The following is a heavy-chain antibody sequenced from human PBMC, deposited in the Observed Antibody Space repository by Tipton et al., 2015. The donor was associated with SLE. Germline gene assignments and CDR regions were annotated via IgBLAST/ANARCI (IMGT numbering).Heavy chain of an antibody. V-gene: IGHV3-7*01. CDR3: ARDEYSSSWGDYYYYMDV. D-gene: IGHD6-13*01. CDR1: GFTLSNYW. Sequence: SLRLSCEASGFTLSNYWMNWVRQAPGKGLEWVASIKQAGSEKYYVDSVKGRFTISRDNANNSLFLQMNSLRAEDTAVYYCARDEYSSSWGDYYYYMDVWGTGTTVTVSS. J-gene: IGHJ6*03. CDR2: IKQAGSEK.